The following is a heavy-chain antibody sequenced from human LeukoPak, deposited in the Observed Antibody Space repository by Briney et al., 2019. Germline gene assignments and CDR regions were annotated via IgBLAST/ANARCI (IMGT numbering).Heavy chain of an antibody. CDR1: GGSISSGDYY. CDR2: IYTSGST. Sequence: PSETLSLTCTVSGGSISSGDYYWTWIRQPAGKGLEWIGRIYTSGSTNFDPSLKSRVSISLGTSQNQFSLKLSSVTAADTAVYYCAREGAARNFDYWGQGILVTVSS. V-gene: IGHV4-61*02. J-gene: IGHJ4*02. CDR3: AREGAARNFDY. D-gene: IGHD6-6*01.